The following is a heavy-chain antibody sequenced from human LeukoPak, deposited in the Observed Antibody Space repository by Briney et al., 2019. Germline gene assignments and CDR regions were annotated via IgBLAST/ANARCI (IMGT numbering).Heavy chain of an antibody. D-gene: IGHD3-10*01. V-gene: IGHV4-30-2*01. CDR2: IYHTGST. CDR3: ARGDGSGSGRWFDP. Sequence: SQTLSLTRTVSGASISSGTYSWSWIRQPPGEGLEWIGYIYHTGSTYYNPSLKGRVTISVDRSKNQFSLNLNFVTAADTALYYCARGDGSGSGRWFDPWGQGTLITVSS. CDR1: GASISSGTYS. J-gene: IGHJ5*02.